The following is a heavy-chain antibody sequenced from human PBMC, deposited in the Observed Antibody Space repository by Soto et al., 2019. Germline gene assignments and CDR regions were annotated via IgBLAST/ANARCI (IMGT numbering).Heavy chain of an antibody. CDR2: ISGSGGST. CDR1: GFTFSSYA. Sequence: GGSLRLSCAASGFTFSSYAMSWVRQAPGKGLEWVSAISGSGGSTYYADSVKGRFTISRDNSKNTLYLQMNSLRAEDTAVYYCAKDVIGYGSGWYEESRTPPYYFDYWGQGTLVTVSS. V-gene: IGHV3-23*01. D-gene: IGHD6-19*01. CDR3: AKDVIGYGSGWYEESRTPPYYFDY. J-gene: IGHJ4*02.